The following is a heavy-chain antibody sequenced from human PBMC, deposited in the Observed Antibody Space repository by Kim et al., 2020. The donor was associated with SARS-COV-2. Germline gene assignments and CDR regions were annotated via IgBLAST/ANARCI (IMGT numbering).Heavy chain of an antibody. V-gene: IGHV1-46*01. CDR3: ARRSGWY. J-gene: IGHJ4*02. D-gene: IGHD6-19*01. CDR2: PSGGTT. Sequence: PSGGTTTYAQQFQGRVTMTGDTSTSTVYMELSSLTSDDSAVYYCARRSGWYWGQGTLVTVSS.